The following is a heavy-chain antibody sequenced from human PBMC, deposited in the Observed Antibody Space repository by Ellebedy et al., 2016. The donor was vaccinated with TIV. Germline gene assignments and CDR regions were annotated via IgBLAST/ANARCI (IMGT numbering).Heavy chain of an antibody. D-gene: IGHD3-9*01. CDR2: ISAINGDS. V-gene: IGHV1-18*04. CDR1: GYTFSTYG. J-gene: IGHJ4*02. Sequence: ASVKVSCKASGYTFSTYGVSWVRQAPGQGLEWMGWISAINGDSKYAQKVQGRVTLPTDTSTTTVYMELRSLRSDDTAVYYCARYTYDILTGDNTRFDNWGQGTLVTVSS. CDR3: ARYTYDILTGDNTRFDN.